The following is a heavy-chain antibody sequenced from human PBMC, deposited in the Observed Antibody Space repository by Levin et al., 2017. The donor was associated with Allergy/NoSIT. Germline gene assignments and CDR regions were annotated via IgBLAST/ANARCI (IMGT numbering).Heavy chain of an antibody. CDR3: ARDRGGSYSASDH. V-gene: IGHV3-21*01. Sequence: GGSLRLSCAASGFTFSDYAMNWVRQAPGKGLEWVSSISSYSTFIYYADSLKGRFTISRDNAKNSLYLQMNSLRAEDTAVYYCARDRGGSYSASDHWGQGALVTVSS. D-gene: IGHD1-26*01. J-gene: IGHJ4*02. CDR1: GFTFSDYA. CDR2: ISSYSTFI.